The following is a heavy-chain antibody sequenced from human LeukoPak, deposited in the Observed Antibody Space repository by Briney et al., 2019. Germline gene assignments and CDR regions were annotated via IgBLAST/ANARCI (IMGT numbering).Heavy chain of an antibody. CDR2: MSPESGDT. D-gene: IGHD3-3*01. CDR1: GYTFTSYY. J-gene: IGHJ5*02. Sequence: ASVKVSCKASGYTFTSYYMHWVRQAPGQGLEWMGWMSPESGDTGYAHKFQGRVTITRNTSITTAYMELRSLRFEDTAVYYCARVRLRNGYNWFDPWGQGTLVTVSS. CDR3: ARVRLRNGYNWFDP. V-gene: IGHV1-8*01.